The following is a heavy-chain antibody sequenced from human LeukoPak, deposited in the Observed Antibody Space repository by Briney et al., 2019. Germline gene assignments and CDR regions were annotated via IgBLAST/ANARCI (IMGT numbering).Heavy chain of an antibody. CDR3: AKRGDGYNTYYFDY. CDR1: GFTFRSYW. D-gene: IGHD5-24*01. Sequence: GGSLRLSCAASGFTFRSYWMSWVRQAPGKGLEWVSGISSSGVSTYYADSVKGRFTISRDNSKNTLYLQMNSLRAEDTAVYYCAKRGDGYNTYYFDYWGQGTLVTVSS. J-gene: IGHJ4*02. CDR2: ISSSGVST. V-gene: IGHV3-23*01.